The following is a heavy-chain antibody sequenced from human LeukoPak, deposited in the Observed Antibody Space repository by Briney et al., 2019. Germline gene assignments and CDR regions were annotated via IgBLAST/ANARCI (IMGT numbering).Heavy chain of an antibody. CDR1: GGSFSGYY. Sequence: PSETLSLTCAVSGGSFSGYYWSWIRQPPGKGLEWIGEINHSGSTNYNPSLKSRVTISVDTSKNQFSLKLSSVTAADTAVYYCACASITRYYFDYWGQGTLVTVPS. V-gene: IGHV4-34*01. D-gene: IGHD4-11*01. CDR3: ACASITRYYFDY. CDR2: INHSGST. J-gene: IGHJ4*02.